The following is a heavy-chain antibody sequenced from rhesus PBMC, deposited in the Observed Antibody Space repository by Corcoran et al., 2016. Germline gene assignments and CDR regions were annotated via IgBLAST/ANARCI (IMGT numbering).Heavy chain of an antibody. V-gene: IGHV3-103*01. CDR1: GCTFSSYA. J-gene: IGHJ4*01. CDR2: ISSGGST. CDR3: APWYYYDSVPITPGRR. D-gene: IGHD3-28*01. Sequence: EVQLVESGGGLAKPGGSLRLSCVASGCTFSSYAMHWVRQARGKGLEWVSAISSGGSTYYADSVKGRFTISRDNSKNTLSLQMNSLRAEDTAVYYCAPWYYYDSVPITPGRRGGQGVLVTVSS.